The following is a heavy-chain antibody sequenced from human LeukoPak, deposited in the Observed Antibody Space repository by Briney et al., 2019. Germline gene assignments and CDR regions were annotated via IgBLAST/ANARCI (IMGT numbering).Heavy chain of an antibody. J-gene: IGHJ4*02. CDR3: ARRSRLHIVDAATAVAY. Sequence: SETLSLTCAVYGGSFSGYYWSWIRQPPGKGLEWIGDINHSGSTNYNPSLKSRVTISLDTSKNQFSLNLSSVTAADTAVYYCARRSRLHIVDAATAVAYWGQGTLVTVSS. D-gene: IGHD2-15*01. CDR2: INHSGST. V-gene: IGHV4-34*01. CDR1: GGSFSGYY.